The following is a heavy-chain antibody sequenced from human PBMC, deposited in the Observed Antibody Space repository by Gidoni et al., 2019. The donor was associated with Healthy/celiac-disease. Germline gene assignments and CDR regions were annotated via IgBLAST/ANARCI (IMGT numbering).Heavy chain of an antibody. J-gene: IGHJ6*02. D-gene: IGHD3-16*02. CDR3: ARSGSFGGVIATSYYYYGMDV. Sequence: EGQLVESGGGLVQPGGSLRLSCAASGFTFSSYSMNWVRQAQGKGLEWVSYISSSSSTIYYADSVKGRFTISRDNAKNSLYLQMNSLRAEDTAVYYCARSGSFGGVIATSYYYYGMDVWGQGTTVTVSS. CDR2: ISSSSSTI. V-gene: IGHV3-48*01. CDR1: GFTFSSYS.